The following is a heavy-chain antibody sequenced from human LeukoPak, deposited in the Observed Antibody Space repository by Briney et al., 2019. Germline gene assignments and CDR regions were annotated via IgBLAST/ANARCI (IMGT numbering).Heavy chain of an antibody. D-gene: IGHD3-22*01. CDR3: ARDPIYYDSSGYNWFDP. J-gene: IGHJ5*02. CDR2: IYTSGST. Sequence: SETLSLTCTVSGGSISSYYWSWIRQPAGRGLEWIGRIYTSGSTNYNPSLKSRVTMSVDTSKNQFSLKLSSVTAADTAVYYCARDPIYYDSSGYNWFDPWAREPWSPSPQ. V-gene: IGHV4-4*07. CDR1: GGSISSYY.